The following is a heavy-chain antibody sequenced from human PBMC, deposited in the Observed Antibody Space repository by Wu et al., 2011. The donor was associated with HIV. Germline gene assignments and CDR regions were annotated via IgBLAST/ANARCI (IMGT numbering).Heavy chain of an antibody. CDR2: ISAYNGDT. CDR1: GYTFTNYG. D-gene: IGHD6-19*01. Sequence: QVQLVQSGAEVKKPGASVKVSCKTSGYTFTNYGITWVRQAPGQGLEWMGWISAYNGDTNYAQKLQGRVTMTTDTSTSTAYMELRSLRSDDTAVYYCAREGSLAGTKYFDYWAREPWSPSPQ. CDR3: AREGSLAGTKYFDY. V-gene: IGHV1-18*01. J-gene: IGHJ4*02.